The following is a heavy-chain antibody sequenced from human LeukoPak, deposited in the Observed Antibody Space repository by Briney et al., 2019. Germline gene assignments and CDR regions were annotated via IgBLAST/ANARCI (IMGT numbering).Heavy chain of an antibody. CDR2: IKQDGSEK. Sequence: PGGSLRLSCAASGFTFSSYWMSWVRQAPGKGLEWVANIKQDGSEKYYVDSVKGRFTISRDNAKNSLYLRMNSLRAEDTALYYCARAGMIGTPYPDYWGQGTLVTVSS. J-gene: IGHJ4*02. CDR1: GFTFSSYW. CDR3: ARAGMIGTPYPDY. V-gene: IGHV3-7*03. D-gene: IGHD3-22*01.